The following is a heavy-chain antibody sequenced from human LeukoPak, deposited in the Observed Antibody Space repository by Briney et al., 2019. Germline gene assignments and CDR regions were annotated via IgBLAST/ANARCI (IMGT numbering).Heavy chain of an antibody. J-gene: IGHJ4*02. V-gene: IGHV3-23*01. CDR3: AGVLRATVASFDY. CDR1: GFTFSSYA. CDR2: ISGSGGST. D-gene: IGHD4-23*01. Sequence: GGSLRLSCAASGFTFSSYAMSWVRQAPGKGLGWVSAISGSGGSTYYADSVKGRFTISRDNSWNTLYLQMNSLRAEDTAVYYCAGVLRATVASFDYWGQGTLVTVSS.